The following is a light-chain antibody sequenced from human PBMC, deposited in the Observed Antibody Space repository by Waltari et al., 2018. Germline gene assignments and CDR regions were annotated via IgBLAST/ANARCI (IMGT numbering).Light chain of an antibody. V-gene: IGLV2-23*02. CDR1: SSDVGNYKR. Sequence: QSALTQPASVSGSPGQSITISCTGTSSDVGNYKRVSWYQQHPGKAPKLMIYAVRKRPAGVSVRFSGSKSGDMASLTISGLQPEDEAEYFCSSYAGSSKGVFGGGTKVTVL. CDR3: SSYAGSSKGV. CDR2: AVR. J-gene: IGLJ2*01.